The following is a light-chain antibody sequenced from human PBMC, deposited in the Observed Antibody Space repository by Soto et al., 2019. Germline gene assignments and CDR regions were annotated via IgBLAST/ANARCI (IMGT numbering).Light chain of an antibody. CDR1: SSDVGGYDF. CDR2: DVS. J-gene: IGLJ2*01. V-gene: IGLV2-11*01. CDR3: CSYAGDLAL. Sequence: SVLPQPRSVSGSPGQSVTISCTGTSSDVGGYDFVSWYQQHPGKAPKLMISDVSKRPSGVPDRFSGSKSGNTASLTISGLQAEDEADYYCCSYAGDLALFGGGTKVTVL.